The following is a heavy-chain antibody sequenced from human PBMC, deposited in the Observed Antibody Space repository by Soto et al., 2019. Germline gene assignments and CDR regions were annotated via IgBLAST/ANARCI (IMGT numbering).Heavy chain of an antibody. CDR2: ISSSSSYT. D-gene: IGHD2-2*01. J-gene: IGHJ5*02. CDR3: AKEKISTSCCNWFDP. CDR1: GFTFSDYY. Sequence: GESLKISCAASGFTFSDYYMSWIRQAPGKGLEWVSYISSSSSYTNYADSVKGRFTISRDNSKNTLYLQMNSLRAEDTAVYYCAKEKISTSCCNWFDPWGQGTLVTVSS. V-gene: IGHV3-11*05.